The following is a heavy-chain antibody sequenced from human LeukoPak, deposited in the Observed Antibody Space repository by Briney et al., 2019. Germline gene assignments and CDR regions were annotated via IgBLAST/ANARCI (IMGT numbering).Heavy chain of an antibody. CDR1: GYTFSRYG. J-gene: IGHJ3*01. CDR2: ISGYSGNT. Sequence: ASVKVSCKASGYTFSRYGISWVRQAPGQGLGWLGWISGYSGNTNYAQKLQGRVTMTTDTSTSTAYMELRSLRSDDTAMYFCASYYYGSGSYYNAGGFDVWGQGTMVTVSS. D-gene: IGHD3-10*01. CDR3: ASYYYGSGSYYNAGGFDV. V-gene: IGHV1-18*01.